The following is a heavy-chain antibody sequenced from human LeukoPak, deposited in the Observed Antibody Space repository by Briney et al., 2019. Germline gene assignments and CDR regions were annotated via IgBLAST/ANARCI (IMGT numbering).Heavy chain of an antibody. V-gene: IGHV4-59*11. J-gene: IGHJ5*02. CDR1: GDYINSHY. Sequence: SETLSLTCSVSGDYINSHYWTWIRQSSGRGLEWLGYIHFGGSTKYNPSLKSPVTISIDTSRTQFSLRVYSVTAADTAVYYCAREPKYSSSWYMGTGFDPWGQGTLVTVSS. CDR2: IHFGGST. CDR3: AREPKYSSSWYMGTGFDP. D-gene: IGHD6-13*01.